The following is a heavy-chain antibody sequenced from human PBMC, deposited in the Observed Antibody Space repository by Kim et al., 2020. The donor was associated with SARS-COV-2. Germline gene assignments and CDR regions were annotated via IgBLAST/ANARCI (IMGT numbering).Heavy chain of an antibody. Sequence: ASVKVSCKASGYTFTGYYMHWVRQAPGQGLEWMGWINPNSGGANYAQKFQGWVTMTRDTSISTAYMELSRLRSDDTAAYYCARGARPVLLWFGESGLQSEFDYWGQGTLVTVSS. CDR2: INPNSGGA. V-gene: IGHV1-2*04. CDR3: ARGARPVLLWFGESGLQSEFDY. D-gene: IGHD3-10*01. CDR1: GYTFTGYY. J-gene: IGHJ4*02.